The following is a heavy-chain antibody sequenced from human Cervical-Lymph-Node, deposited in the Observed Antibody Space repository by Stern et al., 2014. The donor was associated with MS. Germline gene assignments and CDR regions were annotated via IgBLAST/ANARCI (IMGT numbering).Heavy chain of an antibody. CDR1: GDTFTTYA. CDR2: ITPVCGMA. CDR3: AREVGSLSMDV. Sequence: QVQLVQSGAEVKKPGSSVKVSCKASGDTFTTYAISWVRQAPGQGLEWMGGITPVCGMADYAETFTARVTITGDRSTSTAYLEMRSLRFEDTAVYYCAREVGSLSMDVWGQGTTVTVSS. V-gene: IGHV1-69*17. J-gene: IGHJ6*02. D-gene: IGHD3-16*01.